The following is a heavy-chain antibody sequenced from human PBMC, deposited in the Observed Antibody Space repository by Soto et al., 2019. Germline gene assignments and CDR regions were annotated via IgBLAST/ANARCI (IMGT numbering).Heavy chain of an antibody. CDR1: GFTFSNYA. D-gene: IGHD2-2*01. CDR2: ISYDGSNG. V-gene: IGHV3-30*18. CDR3: AKDAPSAPAAAFLPGDY. Sequence: GGSLRLSCAASGFTFSNYAMLWARQPPGKGLECIAVISYDGSNGYYVDSVKGRFTISRDNSKNTLHLQMNSLRAEDTAVYYCAKDAPSAPAAAFLPGDYWGQGTLVTVSS. J-gene: IGHJ4*02.